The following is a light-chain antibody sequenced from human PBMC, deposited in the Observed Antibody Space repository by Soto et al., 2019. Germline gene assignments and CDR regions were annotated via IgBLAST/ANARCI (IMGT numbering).Light chain of an antibody. CDR2: LGS. Sequence: DIVMTQSPLSLPVTPGEPASISCRSSQSLLYENGYTYFDWYVQKPGQPPQLLPYLGSNRPSGVPDRCSGSVSGTDFTLKISRVETEDVGVYYCMQALKPPYTFGQGTKLDIK. CDR1: QSLLYENGYTY. CDR3: MQALKPPYT. V-gene: IGKV2-28*01. J-gene: IGKJ2*01.